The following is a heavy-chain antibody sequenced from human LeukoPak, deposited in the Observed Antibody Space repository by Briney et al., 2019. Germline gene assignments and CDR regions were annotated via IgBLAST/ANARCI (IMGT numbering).Heavy chain of an antibody. D-gene: IGHD2-2*01. CDR1: GFTFSSHA. Sequence: GGSLRLSCAASGFTFSSHAMHWVRQAPGKGLEWVAVISYDGSNKYYADSVKGRFTISRDNSKNTLYLQMNSLRAEDTAAYYCARDGDLGYCSSTSCPSGSFDYWGQGTLVTVSS. J-gene: IGHJ4*02. V-gene: IGHV3-30-3*01. CDR2: ISYDGSNK. CDR3: ARDGDLGYCSSTSCPSGSFDY.